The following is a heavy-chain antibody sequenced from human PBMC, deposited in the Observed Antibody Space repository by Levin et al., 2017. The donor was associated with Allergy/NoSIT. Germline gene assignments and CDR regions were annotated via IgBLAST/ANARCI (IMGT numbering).Heavy chain of an antibody. CDR2: IYHTGST. Sequence: KASETLSLTCTVSAYSISSDFYWGWIRQPPGKGLEWIGTIYHTGSTNYNPSLKSRVIVSVDTSKNQFSLKLSSVTAADTSVYYCARIDPCSRPNCYTDWFFDLWGRGTLVTVSS. V-gene: IGHV4-38-2*02. J-gene: IGHJ2*01. D-gene: IGHD2-2*02. CDR3: ARIDPCSRPNCYTDWFFDL. CDR1: AYSISSDFY.